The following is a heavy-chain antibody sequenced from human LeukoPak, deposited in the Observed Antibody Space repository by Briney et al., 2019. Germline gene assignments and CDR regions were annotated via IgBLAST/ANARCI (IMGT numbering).Heavy chain of an antibody. CDR1: GFTFSDYY. V-gene: IGHV3-11*04. Sequence: GGSLRLSCAASGFTFSDYYMSRIRQAPGKGLEWVSYISSSSSTIYYADSVKGRFTISRDNAKNSLFLQMNSLRVEDTAVYYCARVAVTAPRHWGQGTLVTVSS. J-gene: IGHJ1*01. CDR3: ARVAVTAPRH. D-gene: IGHD6-19*01. CDR2: ISSSSSTI.